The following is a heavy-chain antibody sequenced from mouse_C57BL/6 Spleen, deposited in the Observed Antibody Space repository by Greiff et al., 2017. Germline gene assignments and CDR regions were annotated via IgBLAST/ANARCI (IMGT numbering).Heavy chain of an antibody. CDR3: DRDYGSSYYFDY. D-gene: IGHD1-1*01. J-gene: IGHJ2*01. V-gene: IGHV14-3*01. Sequence: VQLQQSVAELVRPGASVKLSCTASGFNIKNTYMHWVKQRPEQGLEWIGRIDPANGNTKYAPKFQGKATITADTSSNTAYLQLSSLTSEDTDIYDCDRDYGSSYYFDYWGQGTTLTVSS. CDR2: IDPANGNT. CDR1: GFNIKNTY.